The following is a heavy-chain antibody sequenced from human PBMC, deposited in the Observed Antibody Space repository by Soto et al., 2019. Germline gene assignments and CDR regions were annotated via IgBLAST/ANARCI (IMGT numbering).Heavy chain of an antibody. J-gene: IGHJ4*02. CDR2: IYYSGST. D-gene: IGHD2-15*01. CDR3: ARDRIDRHSGDYLDY. V-gene: IGHV4-31*03. CDR1: GGSISSGGYY. Sequence: SETLSLTCTVSGGSISSGGYYWSWIRQHPGKGLEWIGYIYYSGSTYYNPSLKSRVTISVDTSKNQFSLKLSSVTAADTAVYYCARDRIDRHSGDYLDYWGQGTLVTVYS.